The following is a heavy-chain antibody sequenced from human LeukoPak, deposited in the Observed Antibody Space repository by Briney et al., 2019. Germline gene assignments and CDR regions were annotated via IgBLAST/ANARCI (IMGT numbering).Heavy chain of an antibody. CDR1: GFTFSSYA. CDR2: ISGSGGST. J-gene: IGHJ4*02. CDR3: ARDGNDDPSFDY. V-gene: IGHV3-23*01. D-gene: IGHD1-1*01. Sequence: PGGSLRLSCAASGFTFSSYAMSWVRQAPGKGLEWVSAISGSGGSTYYADSVKGRFTISRDNSKNTLYLQMNSLRAEDTAVYYCARDGNDDPSFDYWGQGTLVTVSS.